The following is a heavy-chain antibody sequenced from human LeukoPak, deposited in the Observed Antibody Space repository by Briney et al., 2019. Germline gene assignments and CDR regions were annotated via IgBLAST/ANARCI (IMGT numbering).Heavy chain of an antibody. J-gene: IGHJ3*02. CDR2: ISGSGGST. V-gene: IGHV3-23*01. D-gene: IGHD6-13*01. Sequence: GGSLRLSCAASGFTFSTYWMSWVRQAPGKGLEWVSAISGSGGSTYYADSVKGRFTISRDNSKNTLYLQMNSLRAEDTAIYYCAKKLIAAAGPDAFDIWGQGTMVTVSS. CDR1: GFTFSTYW. CDR3: AKKLIAAAGPDAFDI.